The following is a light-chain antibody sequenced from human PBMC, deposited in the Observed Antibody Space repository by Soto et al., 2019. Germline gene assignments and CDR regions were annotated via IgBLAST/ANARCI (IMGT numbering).Light chain of an antibody. V-gene: IGKV3-15*01. Sequence: EIVMTQSPVTLSVSPGERATLSCRASQSVSSNLAWYQQKPGQAPRLLIYGASTRATGIPARFSGSGSGTEFTLTISSLQSEDFAVYYCQQYNDWPPRITFGQGTRLEIK. J-gene: IGKJ5*01. CDR3: QQYNDWPPRIT. CDR1: QSVSSN. CDR2: GAS.